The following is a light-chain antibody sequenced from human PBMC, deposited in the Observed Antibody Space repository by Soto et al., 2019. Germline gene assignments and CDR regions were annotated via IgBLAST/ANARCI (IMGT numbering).Light chain of an antibody. CDR2: AAS. J-gene: IGKJ1*01. V-gene: IGKV1-39*01. CDR3: QQSYSTRWT. CDR1: QTTSHY. Sequence: DIQMTQSLSSLSASVGDRVTITCRASQTTSHYLNWYQEKPGKAPKLLIYAASSLQSGVPSRFSGSGSGTDFTLTISSLQPEDFATYYCQQSYSTRWTFGQGTKVEIK.